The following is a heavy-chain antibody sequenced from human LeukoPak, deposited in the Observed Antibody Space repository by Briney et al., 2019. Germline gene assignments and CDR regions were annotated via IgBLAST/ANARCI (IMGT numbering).Heavy chain of an antibody. CDR3: ARDIAAAGTYYGMDV. CDR2: INPNSGGT. V-gene: IGHV1-2*04. D-gene: IGHD6-13*01. J-gene: IGHJ6*02. Sequence: ASVKVSCKASGYTFTGYYMHWVRQAPGQGLEWMGWINPNSGGTNYAQKFQGWVTMTRDTSISTAYMELSRLRSDDTAVYYCARDIAAAGTYYGMDVWGQGTTVTVSS. CDR1: GYTFTGYY.